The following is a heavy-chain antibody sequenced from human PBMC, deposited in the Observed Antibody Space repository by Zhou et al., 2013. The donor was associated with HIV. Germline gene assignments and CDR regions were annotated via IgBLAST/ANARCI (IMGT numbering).Heavy chain of an antibody. Sequence: QVQLRESGPGLVKPSETLSLSCSVSEHSITNGYYWGWIRQPPGKGLEWIGSIFHNGDTYYNPSLKSQITISRDTSKNEFSLRLTSVTAADTAVYYCARNGGVNQEFDYWGQGTLVTVSS. CDR2: IFHNGDT. V-gene: IGHV4-38-2*02. J-gene: IGHJ4*02. D-gene: IGHD3-16*01. CDR1: EHSITNGYY. CDR3: ARNGGVNQEFDY.